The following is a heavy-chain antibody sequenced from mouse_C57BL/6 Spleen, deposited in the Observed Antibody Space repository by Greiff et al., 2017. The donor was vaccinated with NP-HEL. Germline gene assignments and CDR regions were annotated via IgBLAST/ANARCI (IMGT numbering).Heavy chain of an antibody. V-gene: IGHV5-17*01. CDR1: GFTFSDYG. D-gene: IGHD1-1*01. Sequence: EVKLMESGGGLVKPGGSLKLSCAASGFTFSDYGMHWVRQAPEKGLEWVAYISSGSSTIYYADTVKGRFTISRDNAKNTLFLQMTSLRSEDTAMYYCARANEYYGSSYFDYWGQGTTLTVSS. J-gene: IGHJ2*01. CDR2: ISSGSSTI. CDR3: ARANEYYGSSYFDY.